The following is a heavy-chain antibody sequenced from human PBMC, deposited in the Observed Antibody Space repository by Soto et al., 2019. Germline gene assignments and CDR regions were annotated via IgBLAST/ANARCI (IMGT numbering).Heavy chain of an antibody. D-gene: IGHD2-15*01. CDR2: IIPIVGTA. CDR1: GGTFSSYA. J-gene: IGHJ4*02. V-gene: IGHV1-69*12. Sequence: QVQLVQSGAEVKKPGSSVKVSCKASGGTFSSYAISWVRQAPGQGLEWMGGIIPIVGTANYAQKFQRRVTINADDSTSTGYLELRSLRSENTAVYSCAGESRYCSGGSCYFLPGIDYWGQGTLVTVSS. CDR3: AGESRYCSGGSCYFLPGIDY.